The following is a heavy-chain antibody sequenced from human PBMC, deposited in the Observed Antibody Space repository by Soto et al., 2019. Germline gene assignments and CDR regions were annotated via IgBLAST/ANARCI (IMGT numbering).Heavy chain of an antibody. CDR1: GGSISSGHW. Sequence: QVQLQESGPGLVKPSGTLSLTCAVSGGSISSGHWWSWVRQPPGKALEWIGEIYHGGITNYNPSLQSRVTISVDKSKNQFSLNLSSVTAADTAVYYCARGSLWFGAHNYGMDVWGQGTTVTVSS. CDR3: ARGSLWFGAHNYGMDV. V-gene: IGHV4-4*02. CDR2: IYHGGIT. D-gene: IGHD3-10*01. J-gene: IGHJ6*02.